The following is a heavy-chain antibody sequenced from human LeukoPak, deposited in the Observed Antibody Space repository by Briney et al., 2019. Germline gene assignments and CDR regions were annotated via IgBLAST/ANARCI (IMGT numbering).Heavy chain of an antibody. V-gene: IGHV1-46*01. D-gene: IGHD2-2*03. CDR1: GYTFTSYY. J-gene: IGHJ4*02. Sequence: ASVKVSCKAPGYTFTSYYMHWVRQAPGQGLEWMGIINPSGGTTSYAQKFQGRVTMTRDRSTTTVYMELSSLRSEDTAVYYCAREDGYFRYFDYWGQGTLVTVSS. CDR3: AREDGYFRYFDY. CDR2: INPSGGTT.